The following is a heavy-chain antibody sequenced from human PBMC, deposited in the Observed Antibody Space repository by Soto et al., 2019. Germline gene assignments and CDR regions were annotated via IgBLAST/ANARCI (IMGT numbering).Heavy chain of an antibody. D-gene: IGHD5-12*01. CDR1: GGSISSGGYS. J-gene: IGHJ4*02. CDR2: IYHSGST. CDR3: SAGGGLPRYY. V-gene: IGHV4-30-2*01. Sequence: QLQLQESGSGLVKPSQTLSLTCAVSGGSISSGGYSWSWIRQPPGKGLEWIGYIYHSGSTYYNPSLKSRVAISVDRSKNQVSLKLSSVTAADPAVYYCSAGGGLPRYYWGQGTLVTVSS.